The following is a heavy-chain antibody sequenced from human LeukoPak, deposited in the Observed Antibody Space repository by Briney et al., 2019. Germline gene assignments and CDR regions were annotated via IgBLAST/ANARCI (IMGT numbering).Heavy chain of an antibody. D-gene: IGHD3-22*01. Sequence: GGSLRLSCAASGFTVSSNYMSWVRQAPEKGLEWVSVIYSGGSTYYADSVKGRFTISRDNSKNTLYLQMNSLRAEDTAVYYCARWPYYYDSSGYYLDYWGQGTLVTVSS. V-gene: IGHV3-66*01. CDR1: GFTVSSNY. J-gene: IGHJ4*02. CDR2: IYSGGST. CDR3: ARWPYYYDSSGYYLDY.